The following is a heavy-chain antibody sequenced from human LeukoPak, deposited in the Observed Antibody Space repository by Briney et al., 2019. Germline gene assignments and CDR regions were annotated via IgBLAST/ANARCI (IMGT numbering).Heavy chain of an antibody. J-gene: IGHJ4*02. D-gene: IGHD1-26*01. CDR1: GFTFSSYG. V-gene: IGHV3-20*04. CDR2: INWNGGST. Sequence: PGGSLRLSCATSGFTFSSYGMHWVRQAPGKGLEWVSGINWNGGSTNYADSVKGRFTISRDNAKNSLYLQMNSLRDEDTALYYCTSTGILGATTGVGLFDFWGQGTLVTVSS. CDR3: TSTGILGATTGVGLFDF.